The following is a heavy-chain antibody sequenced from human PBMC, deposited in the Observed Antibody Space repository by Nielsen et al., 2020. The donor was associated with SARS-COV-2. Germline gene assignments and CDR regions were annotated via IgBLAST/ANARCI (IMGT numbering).Heavy chain of an antibody. CDR1: GDSINNDDYY. CDR3: ARHWGRDNRSYRFDY. CDR2: ILYNGTT. Sequence: SETLSLTCSVFGDSINNDDYYWSWIRQFPGKGLEWIGYILYNGTTYYSWPLKSRLTISLDTSKNQFSLKLASVTAADTAVYYCARHWGRDNRSYRFDYLGQGTLVTVSS. D-gene: IGHD3-16*01. J-gene: IGHJ4*02. V-gene: IGHV4-30-4*08.